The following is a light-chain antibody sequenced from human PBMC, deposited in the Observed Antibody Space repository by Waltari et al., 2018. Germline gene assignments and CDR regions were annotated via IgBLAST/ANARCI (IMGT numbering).Light chain of an antibody. CDR3: QQYNKWPPWT. V-gene: IGKV3D-15*01. CDR2: DAS. J-gene: IGKJ1*01. CDR1: ESVRTN. Sequence: EVVMTQSPATLSVSPGEGATVSCRASESVRTNVAWYQQTPGQAPRLIIYDASTRATGIPDRFSGSGYGTEFILSISSLQSEDFAIYYCQQYNKWPPWTFGQGTKVEIK.